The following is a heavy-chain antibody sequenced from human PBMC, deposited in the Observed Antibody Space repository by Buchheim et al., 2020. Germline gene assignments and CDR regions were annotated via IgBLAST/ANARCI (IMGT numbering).Heavy chain of an antibody. J-gene: IGHJ4*02. D-gene: IGHD5-18*01. Sequence: EVQLVESGGGLVQPGGSLRLSCAASGLIFSTYEMNWVRQAPGKGLEWVSYISSSGSTIYYAESVKGRFTISRDNAKNALYLQMNSLRAEDTAVYYCASQSGHRYGGLDYWGQGTL. CDR1: GLIFSTYE. CDR2: ISSSGSTI. CDR3: ASQSGHRYGGLDY. V-gene: IGHV3-48*03.